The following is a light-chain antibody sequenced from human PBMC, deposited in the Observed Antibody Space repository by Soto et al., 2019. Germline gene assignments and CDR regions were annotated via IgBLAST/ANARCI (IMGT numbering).Light chain of an antibody. Sequence: QSALTQPASVSGSPGQSITISCTGTISDIGTYNFVSWYQVHPGRAPKLIIHDVGDRPSGVSNRFSGSKSGNTASLTISGLQPEDEADYYCSSYRSTTTVFGTGTKLTVL. CDR3: SSYRSTTTV. CDR2: DVG. V-gene: IGLV2-14*01. J-gene: IGLJ1*01. CDR1: ISDIGTYNF.